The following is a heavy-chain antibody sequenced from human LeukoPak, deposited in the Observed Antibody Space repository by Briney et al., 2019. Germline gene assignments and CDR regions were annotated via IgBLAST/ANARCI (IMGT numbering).Heavy chain of an antibody. Sequence: GGSLRLSCAASGFTFSSYSMNWVRQAPGKGLEWVSSISSSSSYIYYADSVKGRFTISRDNDKNSLYLQMNSPRDEDTAVYYCARDTLNGPFVISLDYWGQGALVTVSS. D-gene: IGHD3-9*01. J-gene: IGHJ4*02. V-gene: IGHV3-21*01. CDR1: GFTFSSYS. CDR3: ARDTLNGPFVISLDY. CDR2: ISSSSSYI.